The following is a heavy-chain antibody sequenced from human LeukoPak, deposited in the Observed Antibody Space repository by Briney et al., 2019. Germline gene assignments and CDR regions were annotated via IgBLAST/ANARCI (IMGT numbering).Heavy chain of an antibody. V-gene: IGHV3-64D*09. D-gene: IGHD3-10*01. J-gene: IGHJ4*02. Sequence: GRSLRLSCSAAGFTFSSYAMHCVRPAPREGLEYVSAISSNGGSTYYADSVKGRFTISRDNSKNTLYLQMSSLRAEDTAVYYCVNGRITVVRGVFDYWGQGTLVTVS. CDR3: VNGRITVVRGVFDY. CDR2: ISSNGGST. CDR1: GFTFSSYA.